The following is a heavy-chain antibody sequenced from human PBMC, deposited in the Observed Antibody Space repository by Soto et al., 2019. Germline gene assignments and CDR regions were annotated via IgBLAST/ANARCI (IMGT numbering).Heavy chain of an antibody. CDR2: IHHSGTT. J-gene: IGHJ4*02. Sequence: TSETLSLTCGVSDSSINSNYYWLWIRQPPGKGLEWIGAIHHSGTTYYTPSLKSRVTISMDMSKNHFSLRLTSVTAADTAVYYCARGLYGGNFDSWGQGTLVTVSS. V-gene: IGHV4-38-2*01. CDR3: ARGLYGGNFDS. CDR1: DSSINSNYY. D-gene: IGHD4-17*01.